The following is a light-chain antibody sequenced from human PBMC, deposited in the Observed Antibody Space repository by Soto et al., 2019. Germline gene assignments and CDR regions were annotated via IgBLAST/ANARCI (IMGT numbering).Light chain of an antibody. V-gene: IGKV1-33*01. CDR2: DAS. J-gene: IGKJ1*01. CDR1: QTIDSW. CDR3: QQYDNLPPTWT. Sequence: DIQMTQSPSTLSASVGDRVTITCRASQTIDSWSAWYQQRPGKPPNLLIYDASNLETGVPSRFSGGGSGTHFTFTISNLQPEDIATYYCQQYDNLPPTWTFGQGTKV.